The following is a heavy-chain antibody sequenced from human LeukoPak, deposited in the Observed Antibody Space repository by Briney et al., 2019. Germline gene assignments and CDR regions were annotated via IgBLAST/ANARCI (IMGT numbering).Heavy chain of an antibody. CDR2: IYYSGGT. J-gene: IGHJ3*02. D-gene: IGHD5-18*01. CDR1: RGSLSSYY. Sequence: SETLSLTYTISRGSLSSYYWSWIRQSPGKGPEWIGYIYYSGGTNYNPSLESRVTISVDRSTNQFSLKVRSVTAADTAVYYCARRRFSYGDNDAFDIWGQGTMVTVSS. CDR3: ARRRFSYGDNDAFDI. V-gene: IGHV4-59*08.